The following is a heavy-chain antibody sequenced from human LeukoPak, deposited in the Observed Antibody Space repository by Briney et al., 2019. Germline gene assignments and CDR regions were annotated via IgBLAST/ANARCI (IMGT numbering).Heavy chain of an antibody. Sequence: GGSLRLSCAASGFTFSSYDMHWVRQATGKGLEWVSAIGTAGDRYYPGSVKGRFTISRENAKNSLYLQMNSLRAGDTAVYYCARAYYYGSGSYYNGVSRHYYFDYWGQGTLVTVSS. J-gene: IGHJ4*02. V-gene: IGHV3-13*01. CDR1: GFTFSSYD. D-gene: IGHD3-10*01. CDR3: ARAYYYGSGSYYNGVSRHYYFDY. CDR2: IGTAGDR.